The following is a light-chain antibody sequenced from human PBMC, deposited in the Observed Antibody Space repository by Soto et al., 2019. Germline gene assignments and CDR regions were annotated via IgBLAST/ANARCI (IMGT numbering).Light chain of an antibody. V-gene: IGLV2-23*01. CDR1: SSDVGSYNL. CDR3: CSYGGSSTYV. CDR2: EGS. Sequence: QSALTQPASVSGSPGQSITISCTGTSSDVGSYNLVSWYQQHPGKAPKLMIYEGSKRPSGLYNRFSGSKSGNTASLTISGLQAEDEADNYCCSYGGSSTYVFGTGTKVTVL. J-gene: IGLJ1*01.